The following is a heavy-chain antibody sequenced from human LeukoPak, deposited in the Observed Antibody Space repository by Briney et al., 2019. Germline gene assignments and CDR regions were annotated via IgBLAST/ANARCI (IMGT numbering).Heavy chain of an antibody. CDR3: ARGYGDYVMMDAFDI. CDR1: GGSISSYY. Sequence: SETLSLTCTVSGGSISSYYWSWIRQPAGKGLEWIGRIYTSGSTNYNPSLKSRVTMSVNTSKNQFPLKLSSVTAADTAVYYCARGYGDYVMMDAFDIWGQGTMVTVSS. V-gene: IGHV4-4*07. D-gene: IGHD4-17*01. CDR2: IYTSGST. J-gene: IGHJ3*02.